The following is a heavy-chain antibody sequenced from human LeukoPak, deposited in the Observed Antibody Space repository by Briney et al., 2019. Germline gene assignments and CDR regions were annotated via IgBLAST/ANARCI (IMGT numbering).Heavy chain of an antibody. J-gene: IGHJ4*02. D-gene: IGHD3-22*01. CDR1: GFTFSSYA. CDR2: ISGSGGST. Sequence: GGSLRLSCAASGFTFSSYAMSWVRQAPGKGLEWVSAISGSGGSTHYADSVKGRFTISRDNSKNTLYVQMNSLRAEDTAAYYCAKDLEGDDSSGFHYWDQGTLVTVSS. V-gene: IGHV3-23*01. CDR3: AKDLEGDDSSGFHY.